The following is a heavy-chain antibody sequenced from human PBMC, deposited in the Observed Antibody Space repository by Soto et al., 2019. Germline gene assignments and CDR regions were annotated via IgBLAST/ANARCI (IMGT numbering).Heavy chain of an antibody. CDR1: GGSISSTNW. Sequence: QVQLQESGPGLVKPSGTLSLTCVVSGGSISSTNWWSWVRQPPGKGLEWIGEIYHSGSTNYNPSLRGRVSPAIAQSEGPFSLPLSSGTAADTAVYYCAKGGLTWGDYWGQGTLVTVSS. D-gene: IGHD7-27*01. J-gene: IGHJ4*02. V-gene: IGHV4-4*02. CDR2: IYHSGST. CDR3: AKGGLTWGDY.